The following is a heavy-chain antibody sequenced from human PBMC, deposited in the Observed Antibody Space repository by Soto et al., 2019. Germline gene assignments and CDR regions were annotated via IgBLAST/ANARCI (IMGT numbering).Heavy chain of an antibody. Sequence: PGGSLILSCAASGFTFSNAWMNWVRQAPGKGLEWVGRIKSKTDGGTTDYAAPVKGRFTISRDDSKNTLYLQMNSLKTEDTAVYYCTTHLNYYDSSGYYYLNWFDPWGQGTLVTVS. D-gene: IGHD3-22*01. CDR2: IKSKTDGGTT. CDR3: TTHLNYYDSSGYYYLNWFDP. V-gene: IGHV3-15*07. CDR1: GFTFSNAW. J-gene: IGHJ5*02.